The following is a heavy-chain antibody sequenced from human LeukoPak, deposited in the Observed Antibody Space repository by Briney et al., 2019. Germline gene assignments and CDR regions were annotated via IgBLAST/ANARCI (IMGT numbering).Heavy chain of an antibody. CDR3: ARIAVAGKDY. CDR1: GYTFTGYY. J-gene: IGHJ4*02. CDR2: INPNSGGT. D-gene: IGHD6-19*01. Sequence: ASVKVSCKASGYTFTGYYTHWVRQAPGQGLEWMGWINPNSGGTNYAQKFQGWVTMTRDTSISTAYMELSRLRSDDTAVYYCARIAVAGKDYWGQGTLVTVSS. V-gene: IGHV1-2*04.